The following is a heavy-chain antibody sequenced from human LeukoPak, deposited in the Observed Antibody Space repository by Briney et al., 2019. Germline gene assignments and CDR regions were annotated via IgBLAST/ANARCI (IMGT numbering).Heavy chain of an antibody. CDR3: TRFQFTARRIFDY. V-gene: IGHV1-8*02. D-gene: IGHD6-6*01. Sequence: GASVKVSCKTSGYTFTDYGITWVRQATGQGLEWMGWMNPNSDNTGYAQKFQGRVTMTRNTSISTAYMELSSLRSEDTAVYYCTRFQFTARRIFDYWGQGTLVTVSS. CDR2: MNPNSDNT. CDR1: GYTFTDYG. J-gene: IGHJ4*02.